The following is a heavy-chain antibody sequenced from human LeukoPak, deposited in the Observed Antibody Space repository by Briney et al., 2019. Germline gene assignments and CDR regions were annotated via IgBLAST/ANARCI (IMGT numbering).Heavy chain of an antibody. D-gene: IGHD3-3*01. Sequence: GGSLRLSCAASGFTFSSYGMSWVRQAPGEGLGWVSAISGDGRDIFYADDVKGRFTISRDNSKNTLYLQMNSLRDEDTALDYCAIHGGGTIRIEAFDVWGEGTMVTISS. CDR1: GFTFSSYG. V-gene: IGHV3-23*01. CDR2: ISGDGRDI. J-gene: IGHJ3*01. CDR3: AIHGGGTIRIEAFDV.